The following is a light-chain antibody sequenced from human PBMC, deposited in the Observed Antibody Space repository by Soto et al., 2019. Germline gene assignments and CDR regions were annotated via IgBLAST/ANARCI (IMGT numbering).Light chain of an antibody. CDR1: QGIRND. CDR3: LQDYNYPRT. CDR2: AAS. V-gene: IGKV1-6*01. J-gene: IGKJ1*01. Sequence: IQMTQSPSSLAASLGDRVTITCRASQGIRNDLGWYQQKPGKAPRLLIYAASSLQSGVPSRCRGSGSGTDFTLTISSLQPEDFETYYCLQDYNYPRTFGQGTKVDIK.